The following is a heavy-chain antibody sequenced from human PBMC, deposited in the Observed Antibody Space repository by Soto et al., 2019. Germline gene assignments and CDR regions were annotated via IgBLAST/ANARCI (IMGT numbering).Heavy chain of an antibody. CDR3: ARVVAAAGIGRTGYYYYYYGMDV. CDR1: GFTFSSYA. CDR2: ISGSGGST. V-gene: IGHV3-23*01. Sequence: AGGSLRLSCAASGFTFSSYAMSWVRQAPGKGLEWVSAISGSGGSTYYADSVKGRFTISRDNAKNTLYLQMNSLRAEDTAVYYCARVVAAAGIGRTGYYYYYYGMDVWGQGTKVTVSS. J-gene: IGHJ6*02. D-gene: IGHD6-13*01.